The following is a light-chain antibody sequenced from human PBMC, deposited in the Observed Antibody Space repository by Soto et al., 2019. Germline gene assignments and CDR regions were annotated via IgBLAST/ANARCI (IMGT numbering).Light chain of an antibody. V-gene: IGKV1-33*01. CDR1: QDISHF. CDR2: DAS. J-gene: IGKJ3*01. CDR3: QHFDNLPFT. Sequence: DIQMTQSPSSLSASIGDRVTITCQASQDISHFLNWFQQKPGKAPKLLIYDASNLETGVPSRFSGSGSGTDFTFTISSLQPEDIATYCCQHFDNLPFTFGPGTKVDI.